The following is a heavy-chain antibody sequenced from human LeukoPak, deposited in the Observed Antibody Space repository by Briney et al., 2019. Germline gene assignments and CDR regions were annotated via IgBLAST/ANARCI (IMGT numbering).Heavy chain of an antibody. V-gene: IGHV4-4*07. CDR3: ARHYCGGDCYSRWYFDL. CDR1: GGSLSNYY. CDR2: VYSSGST. D-gene: IGHD2-21*02. J-gene: IGHJ2*01. Sequence: PSETLSLTCTVSGGSLSNYYWSWIRQPAGKGLEWIGRVYSSGSTNYNPSLKSRVTMSVDTSKNQFSLKLSSVTAADTAVYYCARHYCGGDCYSRWYFDLWGRGTLVTVSS.